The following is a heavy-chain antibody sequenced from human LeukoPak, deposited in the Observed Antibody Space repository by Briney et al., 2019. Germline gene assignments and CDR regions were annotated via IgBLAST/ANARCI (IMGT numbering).Heavy chain of an antibody. J-gene: IGHJ4*02. CDR3: ARDSITIFGVVIRRRSSDY. V-gene: IGHV1-18*04. Sequence: ASVKVSCKASGYTFTSYYMHWVRQAPGQGLEWMGWISAYNGDTNYAQKLQGRVTMTTDTSTSTAYMELRSLRSDDTAVYYCARDSITIFGVVIRRRSSDYWGQGTLVTVSS. D-gene: IGHD3-3*01. CDR2: ISAYNGDT. CDR1: GYTFTSYY.